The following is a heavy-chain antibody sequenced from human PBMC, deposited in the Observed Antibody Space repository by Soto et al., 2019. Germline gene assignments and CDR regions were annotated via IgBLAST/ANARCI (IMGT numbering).Heavy chain of an antibody. D-gene: IGHD3-22*01. V-gene: IGHV2-70*01. J-gene: IGHJ6*02. Sequence: SGPNAGEPTQTLTLTCTFSGFSLRTSGMCVSWIRQPPGKALEWLALIDWDDDKYYSTSLKTRLTISKDTSKNQVVLTMTNMDPVDTATYYCARTLYYYDSSGYAHYVMDVWGQGTKVTVSS. CDR2: IDWDDDK. CDR3: ARTLYYYDSSGYAHYVMDV. CDR1: GFSLRTSGMC.